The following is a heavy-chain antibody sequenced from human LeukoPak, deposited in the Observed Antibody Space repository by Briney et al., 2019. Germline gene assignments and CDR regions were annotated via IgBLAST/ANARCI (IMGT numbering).Heavy chain of an antibody. D-gene: IGHD2-2*01. Sequence: GGSLRLSCEASGFTFSSYAMSWVRQAPGKGLEWVSSISDSGGNMYYADSVKGRFTISRDSSKNTLYLQMNSLRAEDMAVYYCAKEDFSRGSFDIWGQGTMVTVSS. CDR2: ISDSGGNM. CDR1: GFTFSSYA. V-gene: IGHV3-23*01. J-gene: IGHJ3*02. CDR3: AKEDFSRGSFDI.